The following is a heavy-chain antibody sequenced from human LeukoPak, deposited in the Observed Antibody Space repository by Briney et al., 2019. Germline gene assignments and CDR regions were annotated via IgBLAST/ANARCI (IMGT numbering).Heavy chain of an antibody. CDR1: DYSISSGYY. Sequence: RPSETLSLTCSVSDYSISSGYYWGWIRQPPGKGLEWIGSMEWIGSIYHSGSAYYNPSLKSRVTISVDTSKNQFSLKLSSVTAADTAVYYCARGGGSYYVDYWGQGTLVTVSS. J-gene: IGHJ4*02. CDR3: ARGGGSYYVDY. V-gene: IGHV4-38-2*02. CDR2: IYHSGSA. D-gene: IGHD1-26*01.